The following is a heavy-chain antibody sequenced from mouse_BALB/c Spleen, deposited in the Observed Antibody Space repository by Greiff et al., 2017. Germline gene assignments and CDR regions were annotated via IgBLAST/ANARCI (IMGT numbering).Heavy chain of an antibody. CDR1: GFSLTSYG. V-gene: IGHV2-2*02. CDR3: ARDDGYYRAWFAY. J-gene: IGHJ3*01. CDR2: IWSGGST. Sequence: VQLVESGPGLVQPSQSLSITCTVSGFSLTSYGVHWVRQSPGKGLEWLGVIWSGGSTDYNAAFISRLSISKDNSTSQVFFKMNSLQANDTAIYYCARDDGYYRAWFAYWGQGTLVTVSA. D-gene: IGHD2-3*01.